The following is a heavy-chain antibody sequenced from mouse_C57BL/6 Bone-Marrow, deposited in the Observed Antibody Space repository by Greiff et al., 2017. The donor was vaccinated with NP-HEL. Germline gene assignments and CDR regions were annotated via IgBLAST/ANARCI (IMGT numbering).Heavy chain of an antibody. CDR1: GYTFTSYW. V-gene: IGHV1-55*01. CDR3: ARGGIYYGNYFYWHFDV. J-gene: IGHJ1*03. CDR2: IYPGSGST. D-gene: IGHD2-1*01. Sequence: QVQLQQPGAELVKPGASVKMSCKASGYTFTSYWITWVKQRPGQGLEWIGDIYPGSGSTNYNEKFKSKATLTVDTSSSTAYMQLSSLTSEDSAVYYCARGGIYYGNYFYWHFDVWGTGTTVTVSS.